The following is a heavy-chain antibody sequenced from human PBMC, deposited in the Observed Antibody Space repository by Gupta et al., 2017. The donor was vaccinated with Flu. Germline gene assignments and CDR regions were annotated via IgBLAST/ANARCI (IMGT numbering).Heavy chain of an antibody. CDR1: GFTFSNAW. CDR3: TTDLWELALTRH. Sequence: VHLVESGGALVKPGGSLTLSCAASGFTFSNAWMTWVRQAPGEGLEWFGRIRGNTDGGTTDYAAPVRGRFSISRDDSSDTLYLQMNSLKTEDTGVYYCTTDLWELALTRHWGQGTLVTVSS. J-gene: IGHJ4*02. CDR2: IRGNTDGGTT. V-gene: IGHV3-15*02. D-gene: IGHD1-26*01.